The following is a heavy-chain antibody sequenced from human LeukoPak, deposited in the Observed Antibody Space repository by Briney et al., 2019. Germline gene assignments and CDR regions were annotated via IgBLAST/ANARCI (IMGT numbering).Heavy chain of an antibody. V-gene: IGHV3-23*01. Sequence: PGGSLRLSCAASGFTFSYSWMHWVRQAPGKGLEWVSAISGSGGSTYNADSVKGRFTISRDNSKSSLYLQLNSLREEDTAVYYCASVYYYGSGWGQGTLVTVSS. D-gene: IGHD3-10*01. CDR3: ASVYYYGSG. J-gene: IGHJ4*02. CDR2: ISGSGGST. CDR1: GFTFSYSW.